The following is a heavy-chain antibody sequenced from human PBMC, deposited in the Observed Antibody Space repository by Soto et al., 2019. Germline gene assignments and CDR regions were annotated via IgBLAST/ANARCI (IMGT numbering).Heavy chain of an antibody. D-gene: IGHD6-19*01. CDR2: IYHSGST. J-gene: IGHJ5*02. V-gene: IGHV4-4*02. CDR3: ARAWAVAGTWWFEP. Sequence: PSETLSLTCAVSGGSISSSNWWSWVRQPPGKGLEWTGEIYHSGSTNYNPSLKSRVTISVDKSKNQFSLKLSSVTAADTAVYYCARAWAVAGTWWFEPWGQGTLVTVSS. CDR1: GGSISSSNW.